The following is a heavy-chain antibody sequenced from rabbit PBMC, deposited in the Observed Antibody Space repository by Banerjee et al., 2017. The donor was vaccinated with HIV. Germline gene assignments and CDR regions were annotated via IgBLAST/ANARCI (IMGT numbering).Heavy chain of an antibody. CDR2: INTSSGNT. J-gene: IGHJ4*01. CDR3: ARDLAGVIGWNFGL. CDR1: GIDFSSVG. Sequence: QEQLVESGGGLVTLGGSLKLSCKSSGIDFSSVGIVWVRQAPGKGLEWIACINTSSGNTVYASWAKGRFTISKTSSTTVTLQMTSLTAADTATYFCARDLAGVIGWNFGLWGPGTLVTVS. V-gene: IGHV1S45*01. D-gene: IGHD4-1*01.